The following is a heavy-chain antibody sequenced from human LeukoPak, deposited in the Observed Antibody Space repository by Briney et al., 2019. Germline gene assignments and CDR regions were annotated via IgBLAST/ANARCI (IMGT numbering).Heavy chain of an antibody. CDR2: ISGRGGST. J-gene: IGHJ4*02. V-gene: IGHV3-23*01. D-gene: IGHD4-17*01. CDR1: GFTFSNYA. Sequence: GGTLRLSCAASGFTFSNYAMNWVRQAPGKGLEWVSGISGRGGSTFYVDSVKGRFTISRDNSKNTLYLQMNSLRAEDTAIYYCARDDYGETFDYWGQGTLVTVSS. CDR3: ARDDYGETFDY.